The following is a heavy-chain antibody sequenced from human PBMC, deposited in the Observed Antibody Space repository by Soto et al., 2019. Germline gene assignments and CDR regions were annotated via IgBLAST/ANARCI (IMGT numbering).Heavy chain of an antibody. J-gene: IGHJ3*02. CDR2: IYYSGST. D-gene: IGHD2-8*01. V-gene: IGHV4-39*01. CDR3: ARRGYYAISAFDI. Sequence: SETLSLTCTVSGGSISSSRYYWGWIRQPPGKGLEWIGSIYYSGSTYYNPSLKSRVTISVDTSKNQFSLKLSSATAADTAVYYCARRGYYAISAFDIWGQGTVVTVSS. CDR1: GGSISSSRYY.